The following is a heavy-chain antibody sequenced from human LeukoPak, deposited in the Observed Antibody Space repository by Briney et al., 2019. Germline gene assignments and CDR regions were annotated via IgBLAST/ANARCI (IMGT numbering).Heavy chain of an antibody. V-gene: IGHV1-2*02. Sequence: PGASVKVSCKASGYTFTGYYIHWVRQAPGQGLEWMGWINPNNGGTSYAQKFQGRVTMTRDTSIGTAYMELNRLTSDDTAVYYCARDKYTGYETFDYWGQGTPVTVSS. CDR1: GYTFTGYY. D-gene: IGHD5-12*01. J-gene: IGHJ4*02. CDR2: INPNNGGT. CDR3: ARDKYTGYETFDY.